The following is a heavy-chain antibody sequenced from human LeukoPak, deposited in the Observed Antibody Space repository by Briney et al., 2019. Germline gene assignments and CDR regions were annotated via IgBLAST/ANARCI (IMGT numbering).Heavy chain of an antibody. D-gene: IGHD6-13*01. J-gene: IGHJ4*02. CDR3: ARVGSTAEAGTPDY. Sequence: GGSLRLSCATSGFTFRTYAMSWVRQAPGKGLEWLSYISRTGSHTPYADSVKGRFTVSRDNAKNSLSLELNSLRVDDTAIYYCARVGSTAEAGTPDYWGQGTLVTVSS. CDR2: ISRTGSHT. V-gene: IGHV3-21*05. CDR1: GFTFRTYA.